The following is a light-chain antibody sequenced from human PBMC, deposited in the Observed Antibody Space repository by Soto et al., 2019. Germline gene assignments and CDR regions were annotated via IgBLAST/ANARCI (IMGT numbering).Light chain of an antibody. V-gene: IGKV1D-12*01. J-gene: IGKJ5*01. CDR3: QQANSFPIT. Sequence: DIQMTQSPSSVSASVGDRVTITCRASQGISSWLAWYQQKPGKAPKLLIYASSSLQSGVPSTFRGSGYGTDFKRTISSLKPEDFATYYCQQANSFPITFGPGTRLEIK. CDR1: QGISSW. CDR2: ASS.